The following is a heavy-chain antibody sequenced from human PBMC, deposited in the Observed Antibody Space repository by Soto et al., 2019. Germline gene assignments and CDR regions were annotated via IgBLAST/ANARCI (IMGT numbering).Heavy chain of an antibody. J-gene: IGHJ5*02. CDR1: GFTLSFYD. V-gene: IGHV3-33*06. Sequence: QVQLVESGGDVVQPGRSLRLSCVGSGFTLSFYDMHWVRQAPGKGLEWVAVIWYDGSNQFYADSVKGRFTISRDNSKNSLHLKKNSLRADDTGFYYCANNGAPTKGATGFDLGGRGTQVTVS. CDR2: IWYDGSNQ. CDR3: ANNGAPTKGATGFDL. D-gene: IGHD1-26*01.